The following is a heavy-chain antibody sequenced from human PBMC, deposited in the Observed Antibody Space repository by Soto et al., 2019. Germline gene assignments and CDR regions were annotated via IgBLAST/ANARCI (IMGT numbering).Heavy chain of an antibody. V-gene: IGHV4-31*11. CDR1: GGSISSGGCF. CDR3: ARSVFP. CDR2: IYYSGNT. Sequence: ILSLTCAVSGGSISSGGCFWSWIRQQPGKGLEWIGYIYYSGNTYYNPSLKSRVTISVDTSKNQFSLKLTSVTAADTAVYYCARSVFPWGQGTLVTVSS. J-gene: IGHJ5*02.